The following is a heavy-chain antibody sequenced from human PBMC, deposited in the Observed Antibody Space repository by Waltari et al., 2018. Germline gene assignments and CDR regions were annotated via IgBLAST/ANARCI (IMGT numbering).Heavy chain of an antibody. CDR1: GFSFITYW. Sequence: EVQLVESGGGSVQPGGPLRLSCSVSGFSFITYWMNWVRQAPGKGLEWVGSINEDGSETYYADSVKGRFTISRDNGKTSLYLQMNSLRSEDTAVYYCAKDRGYLVHDYWGQGTLVTVSA. D-gene: IGHD1-26*01. J-gene: IGHJ4*02. CDR3: AKDRGYLVHDY. V-gene: IGHV3-7*01. CDR2: INEDGSET.